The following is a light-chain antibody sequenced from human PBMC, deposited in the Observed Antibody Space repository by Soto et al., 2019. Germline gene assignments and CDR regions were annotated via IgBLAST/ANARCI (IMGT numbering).Light chain of an antibody. CDR3: QREGGSFI. J-gene: IGKJ3*01. CDR2: NTS. V-gene: IGKV3-20*01. Sequence: EIVLTQSPGTLSLSPGEGATVSCRVSQSINSKSLVWYQRKFGQAPRLLIYNTSSRATGIPDRFSGSGSGTDFTLSISRLEPEDFAVYYCQREGGSFIFGPGTKVDFK. CDR1: QSINSKS.